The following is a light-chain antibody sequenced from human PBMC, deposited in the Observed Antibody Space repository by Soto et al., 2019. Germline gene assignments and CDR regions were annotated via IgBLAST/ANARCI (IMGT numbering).Light chain of an antibody. CDR2: EVS. CDR3: SSFTTTSTLVV. Sequence: QSALTQPPSASGSPGQSVTISCTGTSSDIGGYNYVSWYQQHPGKAPKLIIYEVSKRPSGVPDRFSGSKSGNTASLTVSGLQAEDEADYFCSSFTTTSTLVVFGGRTKLTVL. CDR1: SSDIGGYNY. V-gene: IGLV2-8*01. J-gene: IGLJ2*01.